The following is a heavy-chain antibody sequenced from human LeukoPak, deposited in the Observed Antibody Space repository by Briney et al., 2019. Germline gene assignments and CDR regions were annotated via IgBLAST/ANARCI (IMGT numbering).Heavy chain of an antibody. J-gene: IGHJ4*02. CDR1: GYTFTNYG. V-gene: IGHV1-18*01. CDR3: AVRNRSSWSPFDF. Sequence: ASVKVPFKASGYTFTNYGISWVRQAPGQGLEWMGWISAYNGDTNYAQKLQGRVTMTTDTSTSTAYMELRTLRSDDTAVYYCAVRNRSSWSPFDFWGQGTLVTVSS. D-gene: IGHD6-13*01. CDR2: ISAYNGDT.